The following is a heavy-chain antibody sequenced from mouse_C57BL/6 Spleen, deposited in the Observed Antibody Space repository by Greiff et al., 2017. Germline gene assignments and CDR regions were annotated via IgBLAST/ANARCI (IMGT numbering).Heavy chain of an antibody. D-gene: IGHD2-4*01. CDR1: GYTFTSYW. CDR3: AREGNYDYDGGAMDY. Sequence: VQLQQPGAELVRPGSSVKLSCKASGYTFTSYWMDWVKQRPGQGLEWIGNIYPSDSETHYNQKFKDKATLTVDKSSSTAYMQLSSLTSEDSAVYYCAREGNYDYDGGAMDYWGQGTSVTVSS. J-gene: IGHJ4*01. V-gene: IGHV1-61*01. CDR2: IYPSDSET.